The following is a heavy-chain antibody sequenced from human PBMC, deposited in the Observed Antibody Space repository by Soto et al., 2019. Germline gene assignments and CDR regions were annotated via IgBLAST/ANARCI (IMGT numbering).Heavy chain of an antibody. CDR2: IIPTFGTA. D-gene: IGHD5-12*01. V-gene: IGHV1-69*01. J-gene: IGHJ3*01. CDR1: GGSFSSFA. Sequence: QVHLVQSGAEVKKPGSSVTVSCEASGGSFSSFAFTWVRQAPGQGLEWLGGIIPTFGTASYAQKFLDRVTITVDDSTRTTHMELSSLRFDDTAVYICGRAAYSGYDPFGVWGLPFDVWGQGTMVTV. CDR3: GRAAYSGYDPFGVWGLPFDV.